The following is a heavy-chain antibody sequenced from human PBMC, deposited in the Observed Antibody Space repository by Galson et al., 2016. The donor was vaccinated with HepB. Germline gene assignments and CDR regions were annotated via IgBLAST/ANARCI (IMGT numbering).Heavy chain of an antibody. CDR2: IGPDGSGT. J-gene: IGHJ4*02. CDR1: GFSISTYW. D-gene: IGHD3-16*01. V-gene: IGHV3-74*01. Sequence: SLRLSCAASGFSISTYWMHWLRQGPGKGLEWVSRIGPDGSGTLFGDSVKGRFTISKDNAKHTLSLQMNSLRVEDTAVYYCVRDQSPGGVAYWGQGALVTVSS. CDR3: VRDQSPGGVAY.